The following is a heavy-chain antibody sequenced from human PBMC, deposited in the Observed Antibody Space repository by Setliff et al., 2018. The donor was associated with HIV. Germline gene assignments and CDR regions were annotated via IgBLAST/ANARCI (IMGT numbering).Heavy chain of an antibody. J-gene: IGHJ6*03. Sequence: SETLYLTCTVPGASISSSSHHWAWIRQPPGKGLEYIGNIYYTGSTHHKPSLESRVATSVDTSKNQFSLKLSSVTAADTAVYYCARIVRWELVATSTFFYYYMDVWGKGTTVTV. CDR2: IYYTGST. CDR1: GASISSSSHH. V-gene: IGHV4-39*01. CDR3: ARIVRWELVATSTFFYYYMDV. D-gene: IGHD1-26*01.